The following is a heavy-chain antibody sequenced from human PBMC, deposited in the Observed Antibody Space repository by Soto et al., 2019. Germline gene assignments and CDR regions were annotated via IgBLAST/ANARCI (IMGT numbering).Heavy chain of an antibody. CDR1: GYSFTNYS. CDR3: AKDGIQLWPRYYFDF. Sequence: HAQLVQSEAEVKKPGASVQVSCKASGYSFTNYSMHWVRQVPGQGPEWMGKINPTSGSTSYAQKFKDKVTMTRDMSSNTLYIQLSSLTSEDTAVYYCAKDGIQLWPRYYFDFWGQGTLVIVSS. J-gene: IGHJ4*02. V-gene: IGHV1-46*01. CDR2: INPTSGST. D-gene: IGHD5-18*01.